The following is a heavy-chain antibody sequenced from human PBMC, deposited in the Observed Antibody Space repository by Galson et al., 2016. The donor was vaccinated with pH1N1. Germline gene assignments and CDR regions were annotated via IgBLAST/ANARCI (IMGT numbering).Heavy chain of an antibody. Sequence: LRLSCAASGFTFKTYTMHWVRQAPGKGLDWVAVMSFDGTYRYYGDSVKGRFTISRDNSRNTLYLQMSGLRVEDTSLYYCARVANYSGTYWTFDYWGQGTLVTVSS. CDR3: ARVANYSGTYWTFDY. V-gene: IGHV3-30-3*01. CDR1: GFTFKTYT. CDR2: MSFDGTYR. D-gene: IGHD1-26*01. J-gene: IGHJ4*02.